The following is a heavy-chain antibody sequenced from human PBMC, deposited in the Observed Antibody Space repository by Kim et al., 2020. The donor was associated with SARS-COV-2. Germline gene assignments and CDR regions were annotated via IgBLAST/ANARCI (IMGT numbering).Heavy chain of an antibody. CDR3: AKEIPTVTTFPFDY. D-gene: IGHD4-4*01. V-gene: IGHV3-23*01. J-gene: IGHJ4*02. Sequence: ADSVKGRFTISRDNSKNTLYLQMNSLRAEDTAVYYCAKEIPTVTTFPFDYWGQGTLVTVSS.